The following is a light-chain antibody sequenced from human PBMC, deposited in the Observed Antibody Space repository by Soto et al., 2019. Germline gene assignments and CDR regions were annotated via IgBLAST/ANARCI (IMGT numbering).Light chain of an antibody. V-gene: IGLV2-14*01. CDR3: CSYTSSGTRYV. J-gene: IGLJ1*01. CDR2: EVS. Sequence: QSVLTQPASVSGSPGQSITISCTGTSSDVGGYNYVSWYQQHPGKAPKFLLYEVSNRPSGVSHRFSGSKSGNTASLTISGLQAEDEADYYCCSYTSSGTRYVFGTGTKLTVL. CDR1: SSDVGGYNY.